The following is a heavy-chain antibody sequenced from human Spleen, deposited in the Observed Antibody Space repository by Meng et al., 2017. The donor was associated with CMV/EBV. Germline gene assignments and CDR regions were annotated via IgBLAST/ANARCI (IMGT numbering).Heavy chain of an antibody. CDR3: ARGELAAGGVSDY. V-gene: IGHV3-30*04. CDR1: GFTFSSYA. D-gene: IGHD6-13*01. Sequence: GESLKISCAASGFTFSSYAMHWVRQAPGKGLEWVAVISYDGSNKYYADSVKGRFTISRDNSKNTLYLQMNSLRAEDTAVYYCARGELAAGGVSDYWGQGTLVTVSS. J-gene: IGHJ4*02. CDR2: ISYDGSNK.